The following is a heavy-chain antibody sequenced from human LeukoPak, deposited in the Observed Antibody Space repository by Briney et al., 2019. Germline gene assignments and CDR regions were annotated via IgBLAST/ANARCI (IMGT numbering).Heavy chain of an antibody. J-gene: IGHJ4*02. CDR1: GFTFSLFG. CDR3: AKDEPGISATRPDY. V-gene: IGHV3-30*18. D-gene: IGHD6-19*01. CDR2: ISYDGSNK. Sequence: PGRSLRLSCAASGFTFSLFGMHWVRRAPGKGLEWVALISYDGSNKWYADSAEGRFTTSRDNSKNTLYLQMSSLRAEDTAVYYCAKDEPGISATRPDYWGQGTLVSVSS.